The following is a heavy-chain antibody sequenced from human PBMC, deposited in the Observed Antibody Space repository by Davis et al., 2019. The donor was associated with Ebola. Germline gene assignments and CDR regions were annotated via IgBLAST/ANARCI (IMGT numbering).Heavy chain of an antibody. Sequence: PGGSLRLSCAASGFTFSSDIMNWVRQAPGKGLEWVSYISSSSSTIYYADSVKGRFTISRDNAKNSLYLQMNSLRAEDTAVYYCERSSDDYGAWDAFDIWGQGTMVTVSS. CDR2: ISSSSSTI. CDR1: GFTFSSDI. CDR3: ERSSDDYGAWDAFDI. J-gene: IGHJ3*02. V-gene: IGHV3-48*01. D-gene: IGHD4-17*01.